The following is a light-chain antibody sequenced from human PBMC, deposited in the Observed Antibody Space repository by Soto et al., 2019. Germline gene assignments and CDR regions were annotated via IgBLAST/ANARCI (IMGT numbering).Light chain of an antibody. Sequence: EIVMTQSPATLSVSPGEIATLSFRASQSVSSNLACYQQKPGQAPRLLIYGASIRATGIPDRFSGSGSGTDFTLTISRLEPEDFALYYCQQYGSSAPITFGQGTRLEIK. CDR2: GAS. CDR3: QQYGSSAPIT. CDR1: QSVSSN. J-gene: IGKJ5*01. V-gene: IGKV3-20*01.